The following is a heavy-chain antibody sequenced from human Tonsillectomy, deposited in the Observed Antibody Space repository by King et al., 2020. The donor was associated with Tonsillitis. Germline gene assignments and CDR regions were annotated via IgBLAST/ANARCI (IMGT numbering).Heavy chain of an antibody. CDR1: GGSISSSSYY. J-gene: IGHJ4*02. D-gene: IGHD3-16*02. Sequence: LQLQESGPGLVKPSETLSLTCTVSGGSISSSSYYWGWIRQPPGKGLEWIGSIYYSGSTYYNPSLKSRVTISVDTSKNQFSLKLSSVTAADTAVYYCAGLPYVWGSYRPAYFDYWGQGTLVTVSS. CDR3: AGLPYVWGSYRPAYFDY. CDR2: IYYSGST. V-gene: IGHV4-39*01.